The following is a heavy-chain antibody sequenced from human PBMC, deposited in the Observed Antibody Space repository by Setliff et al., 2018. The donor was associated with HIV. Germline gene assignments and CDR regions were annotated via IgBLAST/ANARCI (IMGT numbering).Heavy chain of an antibody. D-gene: IGHD6-13*01. CDR1: GFTFSNYA. Sequence: GGSLRLSCAASGFTFSNYAMSWVRQAPRKGLEWVSVIYSGGSTYNADSVKGRFTISRDNSKNTLYLQMNSLRVEDTAVYYCARAQAYISTWYFDYWGQGTLVTVSS. V-gene: IGHV3-53*01. J-gene: IGHJ4*02. CDR2: IYSGGST. CDR3: ARAQAYISTWYFDY.